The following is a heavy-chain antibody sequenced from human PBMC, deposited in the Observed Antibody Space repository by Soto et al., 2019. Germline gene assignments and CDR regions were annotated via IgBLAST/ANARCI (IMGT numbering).Heavy chain of an antibody. CDR2: IYPGDSDT. CDR3: ARQHVDTAMEPIRGFDT. Sequence: PGESLKISCKGSGYSFTSYWIGWVRQMPGKGLEWMGIIYPGDSDTRYSPSFQGQVTISADKSISTAYLQWSSLKASDTAMYYCARQHVDTAMEPIRGFDTWGQGTLVTVSS. V-gene: IGHV5-51*01. D-gene: IGHD5-18*01. J-gene: IGHJ5*02. CDR1: GYSFTSYW.